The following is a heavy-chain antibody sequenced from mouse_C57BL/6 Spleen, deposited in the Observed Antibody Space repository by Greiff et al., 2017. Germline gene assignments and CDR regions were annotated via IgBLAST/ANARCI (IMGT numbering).Heavy chain of an antibody. J-gene: IGHJ3*01. D-gene: IGHD3-2*02. CDR3: ARATAQATRFAY. CDR1: GYAFSSYW. Sequence: QVQLQQSGAELVKPGASVKISCKASGYAFSSYWLNWVKQRPGKGLEWIGQIYPGDGDTNYNGKFKGKATLTADKSSSTAYMQLSSLTSEDSAVYFCARATAQATRFAYWGQGTLVTVSA. V-gene: IGHV1-80*01. CDR2: IYPGDGDT.